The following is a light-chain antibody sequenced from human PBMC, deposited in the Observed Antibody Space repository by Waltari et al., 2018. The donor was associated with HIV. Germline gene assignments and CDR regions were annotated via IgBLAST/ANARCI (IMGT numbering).Light chain of an antibody. Sequence: QSALTQPASVSGSPGQSITISCTGTTRDVGGYNYVSWYQQHPGKAPRVIIYDVSNRPSGVSDRFSGSKSGNTASLTISGLQAEDEGDYFCSSYRNSTFYVFGNGTKVTVL. CDR2: DVS. CDR1: TRDVGGYNY. V-gene: IGLV2-14*03. J-gene: IGLJ1*01. CDR3: SSYRNSTFYV.